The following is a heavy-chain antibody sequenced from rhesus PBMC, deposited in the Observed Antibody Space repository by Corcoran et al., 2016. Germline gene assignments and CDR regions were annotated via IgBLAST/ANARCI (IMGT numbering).Heavy chain of an antibody. J-gene: IGHJ2*01. CDR3: AKRDGSGYYWYFDL. Sequence: EVQLVQSGAEVKRPGESLKLSCKSSGSSFSTYLIYRVPPRLRKSLEWMGAIGPSDSDTRYSPSFQGQVTISADKSISTTYLQWSSLKASDSATYYCAKRDGSGYYWYFDLWGPGTPITISS. V-gene: IGHV5-2*01. CDR1: GSSFSTYL. D-gene: IGHD3-28*01. CDR2: IGPSDSDT.